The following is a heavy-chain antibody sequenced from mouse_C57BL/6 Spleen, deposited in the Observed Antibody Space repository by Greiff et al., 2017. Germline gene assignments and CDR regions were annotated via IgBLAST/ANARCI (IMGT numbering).Heavy chain of an antibody. D-gene: IGHD2-1*01. J-gene: IGHJ4*01. CDR2: INPHYGTT. Sequence: VQLQHSGPELVKPGASVKISCEASGYSFTDYNMNWVNQSNGKSLEWIGVINPHYGTTSYTQEFKGKSTLTVEQTSSTAYMQLNSLTSEDSAVYYCAIEGNYYYAMDYWGQGTSVTVSS. CDR1: GYSFTDYN. V-gene: IGHV1-39*01. CDR3: AIEGNYYYAMDY.